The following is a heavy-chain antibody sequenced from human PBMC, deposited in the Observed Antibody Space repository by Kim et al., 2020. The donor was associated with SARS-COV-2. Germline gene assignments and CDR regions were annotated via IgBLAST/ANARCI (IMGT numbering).Heavy chain of an antibody. J-gene: IGHJ5*02. CDR3: AREQVYYDFWSGYYTGIPTRHQGGFDP. CDR1: GGSISSGGYY. V-gene: IGHV4-31*03. D-gene: IGHD3-3*01. Sequence: SETLSLTCTVSGGSISSGGYYWSWIRQHPGKGLEWIGYIYYSGSTYYNPSLKSRVTISVDTSKNQFSLKLSSVTAADTSVYYCAREQVYYDFWSGYYTGIPTRHQGGFDPWGQGTLVTVSS. CDR2: IYYSGST.